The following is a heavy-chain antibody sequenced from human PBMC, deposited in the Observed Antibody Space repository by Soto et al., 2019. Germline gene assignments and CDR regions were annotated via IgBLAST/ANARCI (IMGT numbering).Heavy chain of an antibody. CDR3: ATSTLTDAFDI. CDR2: IRDDGSAT. V-gene: IGHV3-30*02. D-gene: IGHD2-15*01. J-gene: IGHJ3*02. Sequence: QVQLVESGGAVVQPGGSRRLSCEASRFSFSDYGMHWVRQAPGKGLEWVALIRDDGSATYYSDSVKGRFAISRDNSKNTLYLQMNRLRAEDTAVYYCATSTLTDAFDIWGQGTMVSVSS. CDR1: RFSFSDYG.